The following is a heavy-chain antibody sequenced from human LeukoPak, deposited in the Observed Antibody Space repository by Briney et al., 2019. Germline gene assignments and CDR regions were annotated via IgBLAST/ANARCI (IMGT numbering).Heavy chain of an antibody. J-gene: IGHJ5*02. CDR1: GDSISGSNYH. Sequence: SETLSLTCTVSGDSISGSNYHWGWIRQPPGKGLEWLGTVHHTGRAFYNPSLRGRTTVSVDTSKNEFSLKLTSVTAADTAVYYCAREPDAWGQGILLIVSS. CDR3: AREPDA. V-gene: IGHV4-39*07. CDR2: VHHTGRA.